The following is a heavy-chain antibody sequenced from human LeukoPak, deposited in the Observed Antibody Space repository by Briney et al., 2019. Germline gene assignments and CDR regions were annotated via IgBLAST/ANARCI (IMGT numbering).Heavy chain of an antibody. D-gene: IGHD3-3*01. Sequence: ASVKVSCXASGYTFTGYYMHWVRQAPGQGLEWMGWINPNSGGTNYAQKFQGRVTMTRDTSISTAYMELSRLRSDDTAVYYCARARIFGVNWFDPWGQGTLVTVSS. CDR1: GYTFTGYY. V-gene: IGHV1-2*02. CDR3: ARARIFGVNWFDP. CDR2: INPNSGGT. J-gene: IGHJ5*02.